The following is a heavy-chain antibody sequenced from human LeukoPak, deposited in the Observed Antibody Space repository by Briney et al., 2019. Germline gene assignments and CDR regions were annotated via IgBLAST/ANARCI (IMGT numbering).Heavy chain of an antibody. D-gene: IGHD4-17*01. V-gene: IGHV3-30*02. Sequence: GGSLRLSCAASGFTFSSYGMHWVRQAPGKGLEWVAFIRYDGSNKYYADSVKGRFTISRDNSKNTLYLQMNSLRAEDTAVYYCARPIYGDYTDAFDIWGQGTMVTVSS. CDR3: ARPIYGDYTDAFDI. CDR2: IRYDGSNK. CDR1: GFTFSSYG. J-gene: IGHJ3*02.